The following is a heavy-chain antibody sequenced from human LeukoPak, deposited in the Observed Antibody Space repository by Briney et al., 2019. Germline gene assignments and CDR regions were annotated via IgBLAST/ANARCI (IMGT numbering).Heavy chain of an antibody. Sequence: PGRSLRLSCAASGFTFSSYAMHWVRQAPGKGLEWVAVISYDGSNKDYADSVKGRFTISRDNSKNTLYLQMNSLRAEDTAVYYCARGPPQAYCGGDCQTYFDYWGQGTLVTVPS. J-gene: IGHJ4*02. CDR1: GFTFSSYA. D-gene: IGHD2-21*02. CDR3: ARGPPQAYCGGDCQTYFDY. V-gene: IGHV3-30-3*01. CDR2: ISYDGSNK.